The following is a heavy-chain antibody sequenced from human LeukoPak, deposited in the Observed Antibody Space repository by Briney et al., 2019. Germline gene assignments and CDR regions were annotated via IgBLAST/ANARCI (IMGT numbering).Heavy chain of an antibody. J-gene: IGHJ3*02. CDR1: GGSISSSSYY. D-gene: IGHD3-22*01. V-gene: IGHV4-39*07. CDR3: ARTLIVVVAAFDI. CDR2: IYYSGST. Sequence: SETLSLTCTVSGGSISSSSYYWGWIRQPPGKGLEWIGSIYYSGSTYYNPSLKSRVTISVDTSKNQFSLKLSSVTAADTAVYYCARTLIVVVAAFDIWGQGTMVTVSS.